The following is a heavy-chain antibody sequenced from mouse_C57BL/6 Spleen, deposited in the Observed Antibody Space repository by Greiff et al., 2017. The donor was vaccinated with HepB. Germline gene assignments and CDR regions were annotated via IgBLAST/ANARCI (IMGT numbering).Heavy chain of an antibody. CDR3: ARSEGYSNGAY. CDR1: GYTFTSYW. V-gene: IGHV1-55*01. D-gene: IGHD2-5*01. Sequence: VQLQQPGAELVKPGASVKMSCKASGYTFTSYWITWVKQRPGQCLEWIGDIYPGSGSTNYNEKFKSKATLTVDTSSSTAYMQLSSLTSEDSAVYYCARSEGYSNGAYWGQGTLVTVSA. CDR2: IYPGSGST. J-gene: IGHJ3*01.